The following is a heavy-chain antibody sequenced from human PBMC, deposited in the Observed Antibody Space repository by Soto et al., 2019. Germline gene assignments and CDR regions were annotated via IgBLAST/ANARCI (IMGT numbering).Heavy chain of an antibody. D-gene: IGHD1-1*01. J-gene: IGHJ4*02. CDR1: GYAFTTYG. CDR3: ARGRYGDY. Sequence: QVPLVQSGAEVKKPGASVKVSCQGSGYAFTTYGITWVRQAPGQGLEWMGWISAHNGNTNYAQKRQGRVTVTRDTSTSTAYMELRSLRYDDTAVYYCARGRYGDYWGQGALVTVSS. V-gene: IGHV1-18*01. CDR2: ISAHNGNT.